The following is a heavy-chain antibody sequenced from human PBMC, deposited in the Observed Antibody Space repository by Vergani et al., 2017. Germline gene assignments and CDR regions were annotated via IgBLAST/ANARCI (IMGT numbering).Heavy chain of an antibody. CDR3: ARTAAAGWYFDL. D-gene: IGHD6-13*01. Sequence: QLQLQESGPGLVKPSETLSLTCTVSGGSISSSSYYWGWIRQPPGKGLEWIGGIYYSRSTYYNPSLKSRVTISVDTSKNQFSLKLSSVTAADTAVYYCARTAAAGWYFDLWGRGTLVTVSS. V-gene: IGHV4-39*01. CDR1: GGSISSSSYY. J-gene: IGHJ2*01. CDR2: IYYSRST.